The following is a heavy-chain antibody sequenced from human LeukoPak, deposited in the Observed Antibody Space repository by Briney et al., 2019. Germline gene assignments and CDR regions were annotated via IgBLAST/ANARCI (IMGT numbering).Heavy chain of an antibody. Sequence: PSETLSLTCTVPGGSISSHHWSWIRQPPGKGLEWIGYIYYSGSTNYNPSLKSRVTISVDTSKNQFSLKPSSVTAADTAVYYCARGYYDFSRGSEYYYYMDVWGRGTTVTVSS. CDR2: IYYSGST. J-gene: IGHJ6*03. CDR1: GGSISSHH. CDR3: ARGYYDFSRGSEYYYYMDV. V-gene: IGHV4-59*11. D-gene: IGHD3-3*01.